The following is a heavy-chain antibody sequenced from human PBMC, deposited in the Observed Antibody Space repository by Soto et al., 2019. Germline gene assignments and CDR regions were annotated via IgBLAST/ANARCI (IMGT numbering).Heavy chain of an antibody. CDR1: GFTFSYYY. CDR2: ISSSGSTI. D-gene: IGHD6-19*01. J-gene: IGHJ5*02. V-gene: IGHV3-11*01. CDR3: ARDVQPGWNWFDP. Sequence: GGSLRLSCAASGFTFSYYYMSWIRQAPGKGLEWVSYISSSGSTIYYADSVKGRFTISRDNAKNSLYLQMNSLRAEDTAVYYCARDVQPGWNWFDPWGQGTLVTVSS.